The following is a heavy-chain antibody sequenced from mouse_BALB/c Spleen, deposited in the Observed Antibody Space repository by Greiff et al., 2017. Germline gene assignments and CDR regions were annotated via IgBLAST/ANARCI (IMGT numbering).Heavy chain of an antibody. CDR2: IRNKANGYTT. Sequence: EVHLVESGGGLVQPGGSLRLSCATSGFTFTDYYMSWVRQPPGKALEWLGFIRNKANGYTTEYSASVKGRFTISRDNSQSILYLQMNTLRAEDSATYYCARANIYYYGSIFDYWGQGTTLTVSS. CDR3: ARANIYYYGSIFDY. CDR1: GFTFTDYY. D-gene: IGHD1-1*01. J-gene: IGHJ2*01. V-gene: IGHV7-3*02.